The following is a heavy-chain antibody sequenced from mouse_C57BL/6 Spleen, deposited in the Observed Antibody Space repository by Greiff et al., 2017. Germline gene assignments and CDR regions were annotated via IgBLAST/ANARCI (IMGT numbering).Heavy chain of an antibody. CDR1: GYTFTNYW. CDR3: ARGGLRSFDY. CDR2: IYPGGGYT. V-gene: IGHV1-63*01. D-gene: IGHD2-4*01. Sequence: QVHVKQSGAELVRPGTSVKMSCKASGYTFTNYWIGWAKQRPGHGLEWIGDIYPGGGYTNYNEKFKGKATLTANKSSSTAYMQFSSLTSEDSAIYYCARGGLRSFDYWGQGTTLTVSS. J-gene: IGHJ2*01.